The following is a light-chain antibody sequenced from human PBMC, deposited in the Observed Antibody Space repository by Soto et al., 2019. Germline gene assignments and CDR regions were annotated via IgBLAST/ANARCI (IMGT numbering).Light chain of an antibody. CDR2: GAS. V-gene: IGKV3-15*01. CDR1: QSLSSN. CDR3: QQYNNWPLYT. Sequence: EIVMTQSPATLSVSPGERATLSCRASQSLSSNLAWYQQKPGQAPRLIIYGASTRATGIPARFSGSGSGTEFTLTISSLQSEDFAVYYCQQYNNWPLYTFGQGTKLEIK. J-gene: IGKJ2*01.